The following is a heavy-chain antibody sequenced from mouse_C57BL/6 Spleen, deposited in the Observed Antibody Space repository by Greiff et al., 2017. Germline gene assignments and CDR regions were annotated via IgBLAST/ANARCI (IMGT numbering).Heavy chain of an antibody. V-gene: IGHV1-26*01. D-gene: IGHD1-1*01. J-gene: IGHJ1*03. CDR1: GYTFTDYY. Sequence: EVQLQQSGPELVKPGASVKISCKASGYTFTDYYMNWVKQSHGKSLEWIGDINPNNGGTSYNQKFKGKATLTVDKSSSTAYMELRSLTSEDSAVYYCARRGGFITTVVGDWYFDVWGTGTTVTVSS. CDR3: ARRGGFITTVVGDWYFDV. CDR2: INPNNGGT.